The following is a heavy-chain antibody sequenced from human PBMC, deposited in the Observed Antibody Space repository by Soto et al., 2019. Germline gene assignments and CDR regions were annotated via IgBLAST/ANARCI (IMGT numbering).Heavy chain of an antibody. V-gene: IGHV6-1*01. CDR2: TYDRSKCYN. D-gene: IGHD2-15*01. CDR1: GDTASSSSAA. J-gene: IGHJ6*02. CDR3: ARHVGGMDV. Sequence: QVQLQQSGPGLVEPSQTLSLTCAISGDTASSSSAAWKWIRQSPSRGIEWLGRTYDRSKCYNDYAISVNSRLTVNPDTSQNQCSLQLNSVTPEDTAVYYCARHVGGMDVWGQGTTVTVSS.